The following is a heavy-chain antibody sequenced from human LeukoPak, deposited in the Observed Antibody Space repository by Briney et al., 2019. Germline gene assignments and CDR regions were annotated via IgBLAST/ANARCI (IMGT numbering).Heavy chain of an antibody. D-gene: IGHD3-10*01. CDR3: AGGYYSTYFDS. Sequence: PSETLSLTCTVSGGSISGYYWNWIRQPPGKRLEWIGRLYYSGTNEYNPSLKSRVTISVDTSKNQFSLNLSSVTAADTAVYYCAGGYYSTYFDSLGQGTLVTVSS. J-gene: IGHJ4*02. CDR2: LYYSGTN. V-gene: IGHV4-59*08. CDR1: GGSISGYY.